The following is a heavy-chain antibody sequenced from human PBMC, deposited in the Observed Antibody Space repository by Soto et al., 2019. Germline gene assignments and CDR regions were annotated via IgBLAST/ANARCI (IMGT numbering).Heavy chain of an antibody. V-gene: IGHV3-7*01. CDR1: GFTFSSFW. Sequence: EMQLVESGGGLVQPGGSLTLSCAASGFTFSSFWMTWVRQAPGKGLEWVANIKQDGSAKNYVDSVEGRFTVSRDNAKNSLYLQMNSLRVEDTAVYYCVRSQSAAYHAWGQGTMVIVSS. D-gene: IGHD3-3*01. CDR3: VRSQSAAYHA. J-gene: IGHJ3*01. CDR2: IKQDGSAK.